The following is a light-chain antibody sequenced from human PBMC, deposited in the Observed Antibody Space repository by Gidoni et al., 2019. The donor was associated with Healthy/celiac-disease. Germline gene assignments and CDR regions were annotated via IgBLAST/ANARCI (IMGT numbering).Light chain of an antibody. CDR3: QQSYSTPPT. CDR1: QSISSY. V-gene: IGKV1-39*01. J-gene: IGKJ4*01. CDR2: AAS. Sequence: IQMTPSPSSLSASVGDRVTITCRESQSISSYLNWDQQKPGKAPKLLIYAASSLQSGVPSRFSGSGSGTDFTLTISSLQPEDFATYYCQQSYSTPPTFGGGTKVEIK.